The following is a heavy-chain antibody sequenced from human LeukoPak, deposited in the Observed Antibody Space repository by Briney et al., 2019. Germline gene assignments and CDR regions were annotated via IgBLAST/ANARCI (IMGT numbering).Heavy chain of an antibody. CDR1: GGSFSGYY. CDR3: ATGSVRGKDY. V-gene: IGHV4-34*01. CDR2: LNHSGST. J-gene: IGHJ4*02. Sequence: SETLSLTCAVYGGSFSGYYWRWIRQPPGKGLEWIGELNHSGSTNYNPSLKRRVTISVDTSKNQFSLKQSYVTAADAAVYYCATGSVRGKDYWGPGTLVTVSS.